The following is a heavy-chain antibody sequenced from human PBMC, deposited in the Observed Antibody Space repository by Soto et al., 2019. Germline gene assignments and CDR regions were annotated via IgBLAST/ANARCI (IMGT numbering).Heavy chain of an antibody. V-gene: IGHV4-31*01. CDR1: GASISGDGSY. Sequence: QVQLQESGPGLVKPSQTLSLTCLVSGASISGDGSYCSWIRQHPGKGLEFIGYIHNSGSTYSNPSLVNQVAMLIVMAKNQFSLRLSSVTAADSAVYFCARDLGSEQWFFDNWGQGILVTVSS. CDR2: IHNSGST. D-gene: IGHD6-19*01. CDR3: ARDLGSEQWFFDN. J-gene: IGHJ4*02.